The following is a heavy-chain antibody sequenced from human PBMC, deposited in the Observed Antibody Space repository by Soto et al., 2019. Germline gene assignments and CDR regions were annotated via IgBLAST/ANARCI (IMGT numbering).Heavy chain of an antibody. D-gene: IGHD2-2*01. Sequence: EVQLVESGGGLVQPGGSPRLSCAASGFVFSSYHMNWVRQAPGKGLEWISYISSSSDNIYYADSVRGRFTISRDNAKNSLYLQMNSLRAEDTAVYYCASDKGYCSSTSCYYDYYMDVWGKGTTVTVSS. CDR3: ASDKGYCSSTSCYYDYYMDV. CDR2: ISSSSDNI. CDR1: GFVFSSYH. J-gene: IGHJ6*03. V-gene: IGHV3-48*01.